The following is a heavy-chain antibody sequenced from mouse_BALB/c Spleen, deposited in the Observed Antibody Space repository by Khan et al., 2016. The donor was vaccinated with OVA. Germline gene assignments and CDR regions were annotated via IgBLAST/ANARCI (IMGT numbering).Heavy chain of an antibody. CDR1: GFNIKNTY. Sequence: EVQLQESGAELVKPAPSVKLSCTASGFNIKNTYVHWVNQRPEQGLEWIGRIDPASGNTKYDPKFQGQATIKADQYSNVANLQLSSQTCDNTAVHCWTRINAWGKGTTLTVST. V-gene: IGHV14-3*02. CDR3: TRINA. CDR2: IDPASGNT. J-gene: IGHJ2*01.